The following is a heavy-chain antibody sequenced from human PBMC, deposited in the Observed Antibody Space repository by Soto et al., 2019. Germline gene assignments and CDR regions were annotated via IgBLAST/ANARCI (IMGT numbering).Heavy chain of an antibody. J-gene: IGHJ6*01. CDR1: GITFSSYW. Sequence: GGSLRLSCAASGITFSSYWMHWVRQAPGKGLVRVSGINSDENSTQYADNVKGRYTISRDNAKDTLYLQTNSLRAEDTTVYYCARAYDFWSGRYGMDVWGQGTTVTVAS. D-gene: IGHD3-3*01. V-gene: IGHV3-74*03. CDR2: INSDENST. CDR3: ARAYDFWSGRYGMDV.